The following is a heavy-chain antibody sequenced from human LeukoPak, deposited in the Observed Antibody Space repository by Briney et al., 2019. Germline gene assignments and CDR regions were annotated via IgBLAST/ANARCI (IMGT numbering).Heavy chain of an antibody. D-gene: IGHD2-2*01. CDR1: GFTFGDYA. J-gene: IGHJ5*02. Sequence: GRSLRLSCTASGFTFGDYAMSWFRQAPGKGLEWVGFIRSKAHGGTTEYAASVKGRFTISRDDSKSIAYLQMNSLKTEDTAVYYCTRASGEYQLLQNNWFDPWGQGTLVTVSS. CDR3: TRASGEYQLLQNNWFDP. CDR2: IRSKAHGGTT. V-gene: IGHV3-49*03.